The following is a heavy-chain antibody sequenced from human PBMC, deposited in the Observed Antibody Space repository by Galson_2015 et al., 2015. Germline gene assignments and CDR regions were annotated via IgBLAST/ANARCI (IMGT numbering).Heavy chain of an antibody. CDR3: TRRLIANFRDAFDF. Sequence: QSGAEVKKPGESLTISCQGSGYIFSTYWIAWVRQMPGKGLEWMGMIYPGDTYIRNNPSFEGQVTMSVDKSISTAYLRRSSLKASDTAMYYCTRRLIANFRDAFDFWGQGTIATVSS. D-gene: IGHD2-21*01. CDR1: GYIFSTYW. V-gene: IGHV5-51*01. CDR2: IYPGDTYI. J-gene: IGHJ3*01.